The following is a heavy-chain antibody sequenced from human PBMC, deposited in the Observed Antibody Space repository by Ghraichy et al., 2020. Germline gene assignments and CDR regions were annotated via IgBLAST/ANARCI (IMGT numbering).Heavy chain of an antibody. D-gene: IGHD6-19*01. J-gene: IGHJ6*02. CDR2: IWYDGSNK. V-gene: IGHV3-33*01. CDR3: ARDLLEWLVSYYYYGMDV. CDR1: GFTFSSYG. Sequence: GGSLRLSCAASGFTFSSYGMHWVRQAPGKGLEWVAVIWYDGSNKYYADSVKGRFTISRDNSKNTLYLQMNSLRAEDTAVYYCARDLLEWLVSYYYYGMDVWGQGTTVTVSS.